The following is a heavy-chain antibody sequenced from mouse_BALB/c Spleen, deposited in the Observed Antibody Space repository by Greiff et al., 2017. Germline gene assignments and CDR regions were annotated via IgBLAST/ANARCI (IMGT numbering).Heavy chain of an antibody. D-gene: IGHD2-4*01. V-gene: IGHV5-6*02. J-gene: IGHJ3*01. CDR1: GFTFSSYG. Sequence: DVMLVESGGDLVKPGGSLKLSCAASGFTFSSYGMSWVRQTPDKRLEWVATISSGGSYTYYPDSVKGRFTISRDNAKNTLYLQMSSLKSEDTAMYYCARQGYYDYGGFAYWGQGTLVTVSA. CDR2: ISSGGSYT. CDR3: ARQGYYDYGGFAY.